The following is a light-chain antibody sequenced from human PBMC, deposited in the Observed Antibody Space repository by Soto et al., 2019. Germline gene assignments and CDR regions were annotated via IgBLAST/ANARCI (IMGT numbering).Light chain of an antibody. J-gene: IGLJ1*01. CDR2: EDI. V-gene: IGLV2-23*01. CDR3: YTYAGGSTYL. Sequence: QSVLTQPASVSESPGQSITTYCTGTSSDVGSYSLLSWYQHHPGKAPKLIIYEDIKGPSGVSNRFSGSKSGNTASLRISGLQAEDEADYYCYTYAGGSTYLFGTGTKVTVL. CDR1: SSDVGSYSL.